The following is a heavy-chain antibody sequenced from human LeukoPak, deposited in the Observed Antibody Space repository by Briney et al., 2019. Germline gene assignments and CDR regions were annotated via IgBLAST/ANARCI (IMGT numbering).Heavy chain of an antibody. Sequence: ASVKVSCKASGYTFTSYYMHWVRQAPGQGLEWMGIINPSGGSTSYAQKFQGRVTMTRDMSTSTVYMELSSLRSEDTAVYYCARAYLAVAGIGYWGQGTLVTVSS. CDR2: INPSGGST. CDR3: ARAYLAVAGIGY. V-gene: IGHV1-46*01. CDR1: GYTFTSYY. D-gene: IGHD6-19*01. J-gene: IGHJ4*02.